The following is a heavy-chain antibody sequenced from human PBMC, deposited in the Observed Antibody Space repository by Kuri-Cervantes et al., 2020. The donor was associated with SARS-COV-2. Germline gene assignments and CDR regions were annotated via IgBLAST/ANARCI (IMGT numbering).Heavy chain of an antibody. CDR3: ARGGDSSGYYYYYYYYMDV. V-gene: IGHV4-59*11. Sequence: SETLSLTCTVSGGSISSHYWSWIRQPPGKGLEWMGYIYYSGSTNYNPSLKSRVTISVDTSKNQFSLKLSSVTAADTAVYYCARGGDSSGYYYYYYYYMDVWGKGTTVTVSS. J-gene: IGHJ6*03. CDR1: GGSISSHY. CDR2: IYYSGST. D-gene: IGHD3-22*01.